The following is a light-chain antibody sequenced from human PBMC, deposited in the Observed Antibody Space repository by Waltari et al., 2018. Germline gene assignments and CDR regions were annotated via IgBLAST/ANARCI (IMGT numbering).Light chain of an antibody. Sequence: VLTQSPSSLSLSPGDRVTLSCRASQTVSGSVAWYQVRKGRAPRLLIYDVSERAPDSPLRFSGSGLGPDFTLTISSAEPQDFAIYYCQFRTDWPVLITFGQVTRL. CDR3: QFRTDWPVLIT. CDR2: DVS. V-gene: IGKV3-11*01. J-gene: IGKJ5*01. CDR1: QTVSGS.